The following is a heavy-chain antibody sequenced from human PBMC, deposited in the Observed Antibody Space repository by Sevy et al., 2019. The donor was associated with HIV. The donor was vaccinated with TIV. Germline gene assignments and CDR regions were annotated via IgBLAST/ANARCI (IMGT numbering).Heavy chain of an antibody. V-gene: IGHV3-48*02. CDR2: ISNSSRTI. CDR1: GFTFSSYS. Sequence: GGSLRLSCAASGFTFSSYSMNWVRQAPGKGLEWVSYISNSSRTIYYADSVRGRFTISRDNAKDSLYLQMNSLRDEDTAVYYCATLFHYSSQFDCWGQGTLVTVSS. D-gene: IGHD4-4*01. CDR3: ATLFHYSSQFDC. J-gene: IGHJ4*02.